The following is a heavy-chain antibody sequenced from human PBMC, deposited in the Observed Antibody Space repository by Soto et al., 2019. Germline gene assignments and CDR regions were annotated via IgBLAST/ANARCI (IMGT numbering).Heavy chain of an antibody. CDR2: IIPIFGTA. V-gene: IGHV1-69*13. CDR1: GGTFSSYA. J-gene: IGHJ4*02. Sequence: SVKISCKASGGTFSSYAISWVRQAPGQGLEWMGGIIPIFGTANYAQKFQGRVTITADESTSTAYMELSSLRSEDTAVYYCARAPETPSILGVALPYFFDYWGQGALVTVSS. D-gene: IGHD3-3*01. CDR3: ARAPETPSILGVALPYFFDY.